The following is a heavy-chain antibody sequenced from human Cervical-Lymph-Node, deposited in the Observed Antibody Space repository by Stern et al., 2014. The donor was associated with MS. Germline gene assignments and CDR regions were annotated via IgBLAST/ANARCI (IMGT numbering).Heavy chain of an antibody. V-gene: IGHV4-59*01. CDR3: ARVTGRGTRQNWFDS. D-gene: IGHD1-26*01. CDR1: GGSMSSKY. J-gene: IGHJ5*01. CDR2: VYSDGST. Sequence: VQLQESGPGLVKPSETVSLTCTVSGGSMSSKYWNWIRQPPGKGLEWIGYVYSDGSTNYNPSLKSRVIISLDSSTNQFSLSLTSVTAADPAVYYCARVTGRGTRQNWFDSWGQGTLVTVSS.